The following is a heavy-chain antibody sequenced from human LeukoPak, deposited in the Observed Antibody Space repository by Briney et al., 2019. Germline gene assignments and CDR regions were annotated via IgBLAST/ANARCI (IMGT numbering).Heavy chain of an antibody. CDR2: FVPIFGTA. CDR1: GYTFTRSH. Sequence: PGKLSCKASGYTFTRSHMNWVPQAPGHRRKGRRGFVPIFGTANYAQKFQGRVTITADESTSTAYMELRSLRSEATAVYYCARLRGDYYDMDGWGKGTTVTVSS. V-gene: IGHV1-69*13. D-gene: IGHD3-3*01. J-gene: IGHJ6*03. CDR3: ARLRGDYYDMDG.